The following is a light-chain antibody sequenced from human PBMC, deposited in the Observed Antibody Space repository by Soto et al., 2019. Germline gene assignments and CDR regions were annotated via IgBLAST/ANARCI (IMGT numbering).Light chain of an antibody. CDR2: GTS. CDR3: QQYGSRRYT. J-gene: IGKJ2*01. CDR1: QSVSTSY. V-gene: IGKV3-20*01. Sequence: EIVLTQSPGTLSLSPGERATLSCRASQSVSTSYLAWYQQKPGQAPRLLIYGTSSRATGIPDRFSGSGSGTDFTLTISRLEPEDFAVYYCQQYGSRRYTFGQGTKLEFK.